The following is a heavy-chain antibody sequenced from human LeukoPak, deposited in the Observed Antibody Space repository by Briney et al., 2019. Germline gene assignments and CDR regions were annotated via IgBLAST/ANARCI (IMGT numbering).Heavy chain of an antibody. V-gene: IGHV3-48*03. J-gene: IGHJ4*02. CDR2: ISSSGSTI. CDR1: GFTFSSYE. D-gene: IGHD1-14*01. Sequence: GGSLRLSCAASGFTFSSYEMNWVRQAPGKGLEWVSYISSSGSTIYYADSVKGRFTTSRDKAKNSLYLQMNSLRAEDTALYYCARVPETTQLFDYWGQGTLVTVSS. CDR3: ARVPETTQLFDY.